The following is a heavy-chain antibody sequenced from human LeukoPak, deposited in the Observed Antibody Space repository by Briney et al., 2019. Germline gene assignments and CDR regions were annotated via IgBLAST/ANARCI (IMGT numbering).Heavy chain of an antibody. D-gene: IGHD1-26*01. CDR3: ARVGAGRYYYYYYGMDV. CDR1: GGSVSSYY. J-gene: IGHJ6*02. V-gene: IGHV4-59*02. CDR2: IYYSGST. Sequence: SETLSLTCTVSGGSVSSYYWSWIRQPPGKGLEWIGYIYYSGSTNYNPSLKSRVTISVDTSKNQFSLKLSSVTAADTAVYYCARVGAGRYYYYYYGMDVWGQGTTVTVSS.